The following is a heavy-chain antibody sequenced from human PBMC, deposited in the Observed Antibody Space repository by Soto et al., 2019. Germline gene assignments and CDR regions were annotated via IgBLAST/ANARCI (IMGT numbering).Heavy chain of an antibody. J-gene: IGHJ3*02. CDR2: IIPILGIA. CDR1: GGTFSSYT. Sequence: ASVKVSCKASGGTFSSYTISWVRQAPGQGLEWMGRIIPILGIANYAQKFQGRVTITADKSTSTAYMELSSLRSEDTAVYYCARVLKRDDAFDIWGQGTMVTVSS. V-gene: IGHV1-69*02. CDR3: ARVLKRDDAFDI.